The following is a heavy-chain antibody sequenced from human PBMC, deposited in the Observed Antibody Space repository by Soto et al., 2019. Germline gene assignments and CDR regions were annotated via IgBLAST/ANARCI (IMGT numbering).Heavy chain of an antibody. CDR1: GFTFSSYA. CDR3: AKGYCSNGVCYTDY. J-gene: IGHJ4*02. Sequence: GGSLRLSCAASGFTFSSYAMSWVRQAPGKGLEWVSVVSGSGGSTYYADSVKGRFTISRDNSKNTLYLQMNSLRAEDTAVYYCAKGYCSNGVCYTDYWGQGTPVTVSS. D-gene: IGHD2-8*01. V-gene: IGHV3-23*01. CDR2: VSGSGGST.